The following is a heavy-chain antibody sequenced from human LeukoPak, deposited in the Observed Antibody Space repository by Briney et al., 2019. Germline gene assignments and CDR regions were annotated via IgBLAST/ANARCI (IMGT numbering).Heavy chain of an antibody. J-gene: IGHJ6*02. CDR1: GFTFSSYS. CDR3: ARGDLYSYEVVHGMDV. D-gene: IGHD5-18*01. V-gene: IGHV3-21*01. CDR2: ISSSSSYI. Sequence: GGSLRLSCAASGFTFSSYSMNWVRQAPGKGLEWVSSISSSSSYIYYADSVKGRFAISRDNAKNSLYLQMNSLRAEDTAVYYCARGDLYSYEVVHGMDVWGQGTTVTVSS.